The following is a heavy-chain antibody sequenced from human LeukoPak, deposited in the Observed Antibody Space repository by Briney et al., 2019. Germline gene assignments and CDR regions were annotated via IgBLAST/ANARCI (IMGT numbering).Heavy chain of an antibody. V-gene: IGHV4-39*01. CDR3: ARTGYDSSGYYYYFDY. CDR1: GGSISSSSYY. J-gene: IGHJ4*02. CDR2: IYYSGST. D-gene: IGHD3-22*01. Sequence: SETLSLTCTVSGGSISSSSYYWGWIRQPPGKGLEWIGSIYYSGSTYYNPSLKSRVTISVDTSKNQFSLKLSSVTAADTVVYYCARTGYDSSGYYYYFDYWGQGTLVTVSS.